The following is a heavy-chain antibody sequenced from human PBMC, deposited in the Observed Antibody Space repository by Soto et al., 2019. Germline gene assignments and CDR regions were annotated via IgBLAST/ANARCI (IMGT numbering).Heavy chain of an antibody. J-gene: IGHJ4*02. CDR1: GYTFTGYY. D-gene: IGHD3-3*01. Sequence: QVQLVQSGAEVKKPGASVKVSCKASGYTFTGYYMHWVRQAPGQGLEWMGWINPNSGGTNYAQKFQGRVTMTRNTSISTAYMELSRLRSDDTAVYYCARDQPPLQYYDFWSGYYDYWGQGTLVTVSS. CDR3: ARDQPPLQYYDFWSGYYDY. CDR2: INPNSGGT. V-gene: IGHV1-2*02.